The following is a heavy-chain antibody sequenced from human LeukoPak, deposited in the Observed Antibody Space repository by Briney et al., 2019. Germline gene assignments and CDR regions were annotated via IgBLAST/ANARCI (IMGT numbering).Heavy chain of an antibody. CDR3: ARAGAYCGSTSCYGQNWFDP. J-gene: IGHJ5*02. Sequence: SETLSLTCTVSGGSISSGDYYWSWIRQPPGKGLEWIGYIYYSGSTYYNPSLKSRVTISVDTSKNQFSLKLSSVTAADTAVYYCARAGAYCGSTSCYGQNWFDPWGQGTLVTVSS. CDR1: GGSISSGDYY. D-gene: IGHD2-2*01. V-gene: IGHV4-30-4*08. CDR2: IYYSGST.